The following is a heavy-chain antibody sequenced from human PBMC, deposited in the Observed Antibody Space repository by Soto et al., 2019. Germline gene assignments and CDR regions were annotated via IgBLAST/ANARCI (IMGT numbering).Heavy chain of an antibody. Sequence: PGGSLRLSCAASGFTVSSNYMSWVRQAPGKGLEWVSVIYSGGSTYYADSVKGRFTISRDNSKNTLYLQMNSLRAEDTAVYYCARDPHPTGNYYDSSGYLSLGYWGQGTLVTVSS. J-gene: IGHJ4*02. D-gene: IGHD3-22*01. CDR2: IYSGGST. CDR3: ARDPHPTGNYYDSSGYLSLGY. CDR1: GFTVSSNY. V-gene: IGHV3-53*01.